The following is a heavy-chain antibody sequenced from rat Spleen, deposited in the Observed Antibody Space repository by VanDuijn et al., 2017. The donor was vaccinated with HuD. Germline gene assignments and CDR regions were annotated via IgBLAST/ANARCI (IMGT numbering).Heavy chain of an antibody. Sequence: QVQLKESGPGLVQPSQTLSLTCTVSGFSLTSNGVSWVRQPPGKGLEWIAAISSGGSPYYNAALKSRLSISRDTSKSQVFLKMNSLQTEGTAIYFCTREGYNNWGQGVMVTVSS. V-gene: IGHV2S12*01. CDR3: TREGYNN. CDR2: ISSGGSP. CDR1: GFSLTSNG. J-gene: IGHJ2*01. D-gene: IGHD1-10*01.